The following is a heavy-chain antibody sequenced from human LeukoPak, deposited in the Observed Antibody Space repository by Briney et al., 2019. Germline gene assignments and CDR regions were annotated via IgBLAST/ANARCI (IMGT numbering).Heavy chain of an antibody. CDR2: IYPGDSDT. CDR1: GYSFTSYL. CDR3: ATSPDYDFWSGTFDY. D-gene: IGHD3-3*01. V-gene: IGHV5-51*01. J-gene: IGHJ4*02. Sequence: GESLKISCKGSGYSFTSYLIGWVRQMPGKGLEWMGIIYPGDSDTRYSPSFQGQVTISADKSISTAYLQWSSLKASDTAMYYCATSPDYDFWSGTFDYWGQGTLVTVSS.